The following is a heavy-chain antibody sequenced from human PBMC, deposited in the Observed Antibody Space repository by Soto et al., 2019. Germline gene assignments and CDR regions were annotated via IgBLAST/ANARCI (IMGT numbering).Heavy chain of an antibody. Sequence: QVQLVQSGAEVKKPGASVKISCQASGYTFTNYAINWVRQAPGQSLEWMGWSNVGNGNTEYSQNFQDRVTITRDTSASTAYMEMRSLRSEDTAVYYCATDSNGNWFDPWGQGTLVTVSS. J-gene: IGHJ5*02. V-gene: IGHV1-3*01. CDR3: ATDSNGNWFDP. CDR2: SNVGNGNT. CDR1: GYTFTNYA. D-gene: IGHD4-4*01.